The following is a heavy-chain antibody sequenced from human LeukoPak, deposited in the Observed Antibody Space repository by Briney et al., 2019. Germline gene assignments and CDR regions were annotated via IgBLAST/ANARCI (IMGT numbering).Heavy chain of an antibody. D-gene: IGHD3-10*01. CDR3: ARNALRGVQYNWFDT. CDR1: GYTFTSYY. Sequence: ASVKVSCKASGYTFTSYYIHWVRQAPGQVLEWMGLVNPSGGTTLYAQKFQGRVTMTRDTSTSTVYLEVGSLRSEDTAVYYCARNALRGVQYNWFDTWGQGTLVTVSS. J-gene: IGHJ5*02. V-gene: IGHV1-46*01. CDR2: VNPSGGTT.